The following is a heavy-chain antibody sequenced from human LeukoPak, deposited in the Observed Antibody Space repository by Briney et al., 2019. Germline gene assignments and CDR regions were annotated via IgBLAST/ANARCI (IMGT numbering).Heavy chain of an antibody. CDR2: ISGSGGST. V-gene: IGHV3-23*01. CDR1: GFTFSSYS. J-gene: IGHJ4*02. D-gene: IGHD6-13*01. CDR3: AKPYSSIWYFDY. Sequence: GGSLRLSCAASGFTFSSYSMSWVRQAPGKGLEWVSAISGSGGSTYYADSVKGRFTISRDNSKNTLYLQMNSLRAEDTAVYYCAKPYSSIWYFDYWGQGTLVTVSS.